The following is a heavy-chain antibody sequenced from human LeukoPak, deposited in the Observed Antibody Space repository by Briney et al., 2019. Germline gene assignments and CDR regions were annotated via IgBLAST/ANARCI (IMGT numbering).Heavy chain of an antibody. V-gene: IGHV3-7*03. CDR1: GFTFSSHW. CDR2: IKKDGSEK. D-gene: IGHD2-2*01. Sequence: GGSLRLSCAASGFTFSSHWMSWVRQAPGKGLEWVANIKKDGSEKYYVDAVKGRFTISRDNSKNTLYLQMNSLRAEDTAVYYCAKDRHAPGRYCSSTSCFPFDSWGQGTLVTVSS. J-gene: IGHJ5*01. CDR3: AKDRHAPGRYCSSTSCFPFDS.